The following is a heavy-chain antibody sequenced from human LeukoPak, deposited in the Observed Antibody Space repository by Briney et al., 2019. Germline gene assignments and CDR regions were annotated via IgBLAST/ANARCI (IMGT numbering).Heavy chain of an antibody. CDR1: GGSIRSDNYY. V-gene: IGHV4-61*01. J-gene: IGHJ2*01. CDR2: IYYSGST. Sequence: KSSETLSLTCSVSGGSIRSDNYYWSWIRQPPGKGLEWIGYIYYSGSTNYNPSLKSRVTISVDTSKNQFSLKLSSVTAADTAVYYCARARGYYDSSGYFSYWYFDLWGRGTLVTVSS. D-gene: IGHD3-22*01. CDR3: ARARGYYDSSGYFSYWYFDL.